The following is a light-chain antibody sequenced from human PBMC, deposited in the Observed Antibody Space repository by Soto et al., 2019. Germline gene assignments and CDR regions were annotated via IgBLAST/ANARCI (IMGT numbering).Light chain of an antibody. CDR3: QQYNNWPPFT. Sequence: DLLLTLSPDSLAVPLGERATINCKSSQSVLYRSNNKNYLAWYQQKPGQTPRLLIYGASTRAAGIPARFSGSGSGTGFTLTITSLQSEDFAVYYCQQYNNWPPFTFGPGTKVD. CDR1: QSVLYRSNNKNY. CDR2: GAS. J-gene: IGKJ3*01. V-gene: IGKV4-1*01.